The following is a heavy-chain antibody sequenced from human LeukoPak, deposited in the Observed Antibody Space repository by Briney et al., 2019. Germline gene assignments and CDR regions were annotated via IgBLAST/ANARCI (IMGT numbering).Heavy chain of an antibody. CDR2: IYYSEGT. D-gene: IGHD3/OR15-3a*01. CDR3: ARQTGSGLFILP. Sequence: PSETLSLTCTVSGGSISSRSYYWGWIRQPPGKGLEWIGSIYYSEGTYYNPSLKSRVTISIDTSKNQFSLKVNSVTAADTAVYYCARQTGSGLFILPGGQGTLVTVSS. CDR1: GGSISSRSYY. V-gene: IGHV4-39*01. J-gene: IGHJ4*02.